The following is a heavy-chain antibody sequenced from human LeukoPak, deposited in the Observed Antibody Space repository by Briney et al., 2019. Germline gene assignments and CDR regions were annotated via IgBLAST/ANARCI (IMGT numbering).Heavy chain of an antibody. CDR2: IYPGDSDT. J-gene: IGHJ3*02. V-gene: IGHV5-51*01. D-gene: IGHD3-22*01. Sequence: GESLKISCKGSGYSFTSYWIGWVRQMPGKGLEWMGIIYPGDSDTRYSPSFQGQVTISADKSISTAYLQWSSLKASDTAMYYCARSYDSSGYYHKFDAFDIWGQGTMVTVSS. CDR3: ARSYDSSGYYHKFDAFDI. CDR1: GYSFTSYW.